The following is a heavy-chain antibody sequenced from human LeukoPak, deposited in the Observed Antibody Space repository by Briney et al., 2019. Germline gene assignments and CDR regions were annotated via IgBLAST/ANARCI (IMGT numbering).Heavy chain of an antibody. J-gene: IGHJ4*02. CDR2: IYYSGRT. CDR3: ARIHYDGSSYYYDY. CDR1: GGSISSSRYY. V-gene: IGHV4-39*07. D-gene: IGHD3-22*01. Sequence: SGTLSLTCPVTGGSISSSRYYWGCLRHPPGKGLEWIGSIYYSGRTYYNPSLKSRDTISVDTSKNQFCLKMSSVTAADTAVYYCARIHYDGSSYYYDYWGQGTLVTVSS.